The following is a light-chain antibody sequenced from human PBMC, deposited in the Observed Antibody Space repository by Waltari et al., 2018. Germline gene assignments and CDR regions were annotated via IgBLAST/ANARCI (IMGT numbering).Light chain of an antibody. CDR1: QSVSSN. CDR3: QQYNNWPPYT. J-gene: IGKJ2*01. CDR2: CSS. V-gene: IGKV3-15*01. Sequence: IVMPQSLATLSVSPGERASLSCRASQSVSSNLAWYQQKPGQAPRLLIYCSSTRATGIPARFSGSGSGTEFTLTISSLQSEDFAVYYCQQYNNWPPYTFGQGTKLEIK.